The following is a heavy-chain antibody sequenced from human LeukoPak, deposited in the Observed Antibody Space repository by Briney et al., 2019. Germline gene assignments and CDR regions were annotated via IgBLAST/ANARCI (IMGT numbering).Heavy chain of an antibody. D-gene: IGHD3-16*01. CDR1: GYSFINYD. CDR2: ISVYNGNT. V-gene: IGHV1-18*04. J-gene: IGHJ4*02. CDR3: ARGGDVRSLDY. Sequence: GASVKVSCKASGYSFINYDITWVRQAPGQGLDWMAWISVYNGNTIYAQKLQDRVTLTTDTSTSTAYMELRSLRSDDTALYYCARGGDVRSLDYWGQGTLVTVSS.